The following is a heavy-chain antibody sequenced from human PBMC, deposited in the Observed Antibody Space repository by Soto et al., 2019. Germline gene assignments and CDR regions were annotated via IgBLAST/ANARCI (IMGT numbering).Heavy chain of an antibody. Sequence: SETLSLTCTVSGGSVTSGRYYWSWIRQHPGKGLEWIGYIYYSGSTYYNPSLKSRITISVDTSKNQFSLNLRSVTAADTAVYFCAKDASCYSCGAWGQGVPVTVSS. CDR2: IYYSGST. V-gene: IGHV4-30-4*08. J-gene: IGHJ4*02. D-gene: IGHD2-15*01. CDR1: GGSVTSGRYY. CDR3: AKDASCYSCGA.